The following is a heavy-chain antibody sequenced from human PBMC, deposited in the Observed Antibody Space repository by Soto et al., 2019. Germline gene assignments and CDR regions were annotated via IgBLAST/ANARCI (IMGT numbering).Heavy chain of an antibody. CDR1: GYTFTIYW. J-gene: IGHJ4*02. CDR3: ARGGVDTSTFDY. Sequence: PGESLKISCQASGYTFTIYWIAWVRQMPGQGLELMGIIYPNDSDNRYSPSFQGQVTVSADKSITTACLQWRGLRASDTATYYCARGGVDTSTFDYWGQEPLLSGSS. CDR2: IYPNDSDN. V-gene: IGHV5-51*01. D-gene: IGHD5-18*01.